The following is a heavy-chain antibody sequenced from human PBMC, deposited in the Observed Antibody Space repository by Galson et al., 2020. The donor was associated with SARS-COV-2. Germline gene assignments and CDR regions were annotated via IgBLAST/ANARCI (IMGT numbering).Heavy chain of an antibody. V-gene: IGHV4-59*08. CDR1: IGSMTSHY. CDR3: AKLAEGRRSSEDY. J-gene: IGHJ4*02. Sequence: SQTLSLTCAVSIGSMTSHYWSWIRQAPGKGLEWIGYISYDGSTTYNPSLKSRVTFSIDTSMHQFSLRLTSVTAADTALYYCAKLAEGRRSSEDYWGQGTRVTVSS. CDR2: ISYDGST. D-gene: IGHD1-26*01.